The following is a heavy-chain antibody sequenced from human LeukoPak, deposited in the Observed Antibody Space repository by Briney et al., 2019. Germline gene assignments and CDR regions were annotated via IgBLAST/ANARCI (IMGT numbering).Heavy chain of an antibody. Sequence: GASVKVSCKASGGTFSSYAISWVRQAPGQGLEWMGGIIPIFGTANYAQKFQGRVTITADESTSTAYMELSSLRSEDTAVYYCARDYYDSSGYYGPLGYWGQGTLVTASS. J-gene: IGHJ4*02. D-gene: IGHD3-22*01. CDR2: IIPIFGTA. CDR3: ARDYYDSSGYYGPLGY. V-gene: IGHV1-69*13. CDR1: GGTFSSYA.